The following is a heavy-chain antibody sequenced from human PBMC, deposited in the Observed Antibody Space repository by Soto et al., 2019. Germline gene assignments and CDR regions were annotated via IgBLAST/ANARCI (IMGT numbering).Heavy chain of an antibody. CDR2: IYYSGST. Sequence: SETLSLTCTVSGGSISSYYWSWIRQPPGKGLEWIGYIYYSGSTNYNPSHKSRVTISVDTSKNQFSLKLNSMTAADTVVYYCARHNYGSGSTYFDYWGQGTLVTVSS. D-gene: IGHD3-10*01. CDR1: GGSISSYY. CDR3: ARHNYGSGSTYFDY. V-gene: IGHV4-59*08. J-gene: IGHJ4*02.